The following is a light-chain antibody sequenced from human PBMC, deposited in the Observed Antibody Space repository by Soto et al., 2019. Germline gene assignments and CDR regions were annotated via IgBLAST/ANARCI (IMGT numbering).Light chain of an antibody. Sequence: QPVLTQPPSASGPPGQRVTISCSGSSSNIGRNSVYWYQQLPGTAPKLLIYTNNQRPSGVPDRFSGSKSGTSASLAISGLRSEDEADYYCAAWDDSLSTYVFGTGTKVTVL. CDR1: SSNIGRNS. J-gene: IGLJ1*01. CDR2: TNN. V-gene: IGLV1-47*02. CDR3: AAWDDSLSTYV.